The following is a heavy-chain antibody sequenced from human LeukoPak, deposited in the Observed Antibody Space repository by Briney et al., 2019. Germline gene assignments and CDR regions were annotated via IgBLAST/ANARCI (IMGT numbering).Heavy chain of an antibody. J-gene: IGHJ4*02. D-gene: IGHD5-12*01. CDR1: GFTFSNHA. Sequence: GGSLRLSCAASGFTFSNHAMNWVRQAPGKGLEWVSSIGSGGNTYYADSVKGRFTISRDNSKNTLHLQMNSLKAEDTALYYCAKREVATSKYFDSWGQGTLVTVSS. V-gene: IGHV3-23*01. CDR3: AKREVATSKYFDS. CDR2: IGSGGNT.